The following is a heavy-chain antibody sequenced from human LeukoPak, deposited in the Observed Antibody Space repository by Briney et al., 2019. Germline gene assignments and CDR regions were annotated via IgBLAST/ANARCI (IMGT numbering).Heavy chain of an antibody. J-gene: IGHJ6*02. D-gene: IGHD3-3*01. CDR1: GFTFSNAW. CDR3: TTGSGVSGMDV. CDR2: IISKTEGGTT. Sequence: PGGSLSLSCAASGFTFSNAWMTWVRQAPGNELESFGRIISKTEGGTTDYAAPVKGRFTISRDDSKNTLYLQMNSLKTEHRGVYYCTTGSGVSGMDVWGQGTTVSVSS. V-gene: IGHV3-15*01.